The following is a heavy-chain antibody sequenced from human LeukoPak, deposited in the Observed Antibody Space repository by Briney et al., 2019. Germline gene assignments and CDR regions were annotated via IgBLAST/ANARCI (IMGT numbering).Heavy chain of an antibody. Sequence: PGGSPRLSCAASGFTFSSHGMHWVRQAPGKGLEWVAVIWYDGSDKYYADSVKGRFTISRDNSKNTLHLQMTSLRADDTAVYYCARDRVLRYFDYWGQGALVTVSS. D-gene: IGHD3-16*01. CDR3: ARDRVLRYFDY. CDR1: GFTFSSHG. J-gene: IGHJ4*02. CDR2: IWYDGSDK. V-gene: IGHV3-33*01.